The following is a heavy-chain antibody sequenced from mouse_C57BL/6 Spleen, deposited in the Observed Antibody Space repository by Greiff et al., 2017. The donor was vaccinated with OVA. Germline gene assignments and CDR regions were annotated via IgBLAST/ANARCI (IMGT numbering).Heavy chain of an antibody. V-gene: IGHV1-81*01. CDR1: CYTFPSYG. J-gene: IGHJ2*01. CDR3: AREGLTGNYFDD. CDR2: IYPRSGHT. D-gene: IGHD4-1*01. Sequence: QVQLKQSGAELARPGASVKLSCKASCYTFPSYGISWVKQRTGQGLEWIGEIYPRSGHTYYNEKFKGKATLTADKSSSTAYMERRSLTSEDAEVYVCAREGLTGNYFDDWGQGTTLTVSS.